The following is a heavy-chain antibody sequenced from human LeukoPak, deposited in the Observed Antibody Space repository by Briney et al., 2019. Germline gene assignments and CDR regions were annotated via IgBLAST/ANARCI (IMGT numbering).Heavy chain of an antibody. CDR1: GYTFTKYA. V-gene: IGHV1-18*01. J-gene: IGHJ5*02. CDR2: ISAYNGNT. D-gene: IGHD2-2*01. Sequence: ASVKVSCKASGYTFTKYAMNWVRQAPGQGLEWMGWISAYNGNTNYAQKLQGRVTMTTDTSTSTAYMELRSLRSDDTAVYYCARVPQLLDNWFDPWGQGTLVTVSS. CDR3: ARVPQLLDNWFDP.